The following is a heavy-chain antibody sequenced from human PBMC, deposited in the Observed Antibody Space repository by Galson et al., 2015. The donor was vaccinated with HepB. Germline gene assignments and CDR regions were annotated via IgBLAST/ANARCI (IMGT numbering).Heavy chain of an antibody. V-gene: IGHV4-4*07. J-gene: IGHJ4*02. D-gene: IGHD3-10*01. CDR1: GTSINSYF. CDR3: ARVVYYGSVNNYSYYLDY. Sequence: SETLSLTCTVSGTSINSYFWTWIRQPAGKGLEWIGRIYISGSPNYNPSLKSRVTMSVDTSKSQFSLKLSSVTAADTAVYYCARVVYYGSVNNYSYYLDYWGQGILVTVSS. CDR2: IYISGSP.